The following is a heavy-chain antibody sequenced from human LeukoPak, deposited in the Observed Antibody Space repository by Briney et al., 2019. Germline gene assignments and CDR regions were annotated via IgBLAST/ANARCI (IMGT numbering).Heavy chain of an antibody. J-gene: IGHJ4*02. CDR3: ARVHLTPRQLAEGNFDY. D-gene: IGHD6-6*01. V-gene: IGHV3-21*01. CDR1: GFTFSSYS. Sequence: GGSLRLSCAASGFTFSSYSMNWVRQAPGKGLEWVSSISSSSSYIYYADSVEGRFTISRDNAKNSLYLQMNSLRAEDTAVYYCARVHLTPRQLAEGNFDYWGQGTLVTVSS. CDR2: ISSSSSYI.